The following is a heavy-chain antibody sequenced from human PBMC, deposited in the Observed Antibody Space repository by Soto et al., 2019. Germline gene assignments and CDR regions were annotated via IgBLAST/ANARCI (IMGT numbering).Heavy chain of an antibody. Sequence: QVQLVESGGGVVQPGRSLRLSCATSGFTFSNYGMHWVRQAPGKGLEWVAIIWYDGSNKYYADSVKGRFTISRDNSKNTLYLPMNSLRAEDTAVYYCARVGNGWYFDYWGQGTLVTVSS. CDR1: GFTFSNYG. J-gene: IGHJ4*02. V-gene: IGHV3-33*01. CDR3: ARVGNGWYFDY. D-gene: IGHD6-19*01. CDR2: IWYDGSNK.